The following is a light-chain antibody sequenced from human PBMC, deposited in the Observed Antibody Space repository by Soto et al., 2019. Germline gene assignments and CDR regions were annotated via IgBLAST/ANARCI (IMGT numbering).Light chain of an antibody. Sequence: DAQLSQCPSTRQACAGETLTRNARASQSIGNWLAWYRQKSGKAPKLLIYKASILQSGVPARFSGSGSGTEFTLTISSLQPDDFATYYCQQYDSYPYTFGQG. CDR1: QSIGNW. J-gene: IGKJ2*01. V-gene: IGKV1-5*03. CDR3: QQYDSYPYT. CDR2: KAS.